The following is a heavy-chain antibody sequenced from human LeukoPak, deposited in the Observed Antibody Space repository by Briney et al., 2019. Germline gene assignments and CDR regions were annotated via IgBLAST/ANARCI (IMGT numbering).Heavy chain of an antibody. J-gene: IGHJ4*02. CDR2: AYYSGHT. Sequence: SETLSLTCTVSGGSTSDNYWSWIRQPPGKGLEWIGYAYYSGHTNYNSSLKSRVTMSLDTSKSQFSLRLSSVTAADTAVYFCARHPFATPFDYWGPGTLVTVSS. V-gene: IGHV4-59*08. CDR3: ARHPFATPFDY. CDR1: GGSTSDNY. D-gene: IGHD2-15*01.